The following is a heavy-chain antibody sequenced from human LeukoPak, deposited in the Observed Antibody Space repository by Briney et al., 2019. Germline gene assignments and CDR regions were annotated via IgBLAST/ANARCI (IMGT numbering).Heavy chain of an antibody. D-gene: IGHD2-21*01. CDR3: ARRLARGGWFDP. J-gene: IGHJ5*02. CDR2: IYYSGST. CDR1: GGSISSSSSY. Sequence: SETLSLTCTVSGGSISSSSSYWGWIRQPPGKGLEWIGNIYYSGSTYYNPSLKSRVTISVDTSKNHFSLKLSSVTAADTAVYYCARRLARGGWFDPWGQGTLVTVSS. V-gene: IGHV4-39*01.